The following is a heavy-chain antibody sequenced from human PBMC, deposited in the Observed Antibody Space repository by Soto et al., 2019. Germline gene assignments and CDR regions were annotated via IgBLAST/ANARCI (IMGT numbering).Heavy chain of an antibody. CDR2: MNPNSGNT. J-gene: IGHJ4*01. V-gene: IGHV1-8*01. CDR1: GYTFTSYD. Sequence: QVQLVQSGAEVKKPGASVKVSCKASGYTFTSYDINWVRQATGQGLEWMGWMNPNSGNTGYAQKFQGRVTKTRSKSINTAYMKLNSLRDEDTAVYYCARGGVAGRYYGGHGNLVTVSS. CDR3: ARGGVAGRYY. D-gene: IGHD6-19*01.